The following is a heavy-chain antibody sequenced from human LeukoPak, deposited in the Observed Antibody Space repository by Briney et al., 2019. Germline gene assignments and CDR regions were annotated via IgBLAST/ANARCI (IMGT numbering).Heavy chain of an antibody. D-gene: IGHD6-6*01. CDR3: SNGIYSSSY. Sequence: GGSLRLSCATSGFTFTRYWMSWIRQAPGKGLEWVANIKQDGSQQYYLDSVEGRFTISRDNAKNSLYLQMNNLRAEDTAVYYCSNGIYSSSYWGQGALVTVSS. CDR1: GFTFTRYW. V-gene: IGHV3-7*01. J-gene: IGHJ4*02. CDR2: IKQDGSQQ.